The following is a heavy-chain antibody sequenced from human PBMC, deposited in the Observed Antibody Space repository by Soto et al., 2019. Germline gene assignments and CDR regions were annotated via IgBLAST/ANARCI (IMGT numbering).Heavy chain of an antibody. CDR2: INSDGSTT. CDR1: GFTFSSYW. CDR3: ARVNPGYSYVNY. Sequence: EVQLVESGGGLVQPGGSLRLSCAASGFTFSSYWMLWVRQAPGKGLVWVSRINSDGSTTSYADSVKGRFTISRDNAKNTLYLQMNSLRAEDTAVYYCARVNPGYSYVNYWGQGTQVTVSS. J-gene: IGHJ4*02. D-gene: IGHD5-18*01. V-gene: IGHV3-74*01.